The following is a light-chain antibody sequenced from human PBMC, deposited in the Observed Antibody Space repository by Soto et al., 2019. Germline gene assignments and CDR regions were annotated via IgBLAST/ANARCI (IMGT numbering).Light chain of an antibody. V-gene: IGKV1-9*01. CDR3: QQLNSFPIT. J-gene: IGKJ5*01. CDR2: AAS. CDR1: QAITSY. Sequence: DVQMTKSASYLSASLGDRVSIAFLPSQAITSYLAWHQQKPGRAPKLLIYAASTLQSGVPSRFSGSGAGTEFTLTITSLQPDDLATYCCQQLNSFPITFGQGTRLAIK.